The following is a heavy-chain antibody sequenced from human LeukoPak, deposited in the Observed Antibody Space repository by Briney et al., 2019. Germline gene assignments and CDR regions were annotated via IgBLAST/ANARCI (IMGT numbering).Heavy chain of an antibody. V-gene: IGHV4-59*02. Sequence: SETLSLTCTVSGGSVSGYYWSWIRQPPGKGLEWIGYIYYSGSTNYNSSLKSRVTISVDTSKNQFSLNLSSVTAADTAVYYCATRSYDSSGERDFDIWGQGTMVTVSS. CDR2: IYYSGST. J-gene: IGHJ3*02. CDR3: ATRSYDSSGERDFDI. CDR1: GGSVSGYY. D-gene: IGHD3-22*01.